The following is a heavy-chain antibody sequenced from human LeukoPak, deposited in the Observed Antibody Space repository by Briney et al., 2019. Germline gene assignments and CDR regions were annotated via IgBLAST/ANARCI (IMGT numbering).Heavy chain of an antibody. CDR2: IQEDGKKE. J-gene: IGHJ4*02. Sequence: GESLRLSCEASGFTFTKFWMSWVRQAPGKGLEWVANIQEDGKKENYVDSVKGRFTISRDNAKNSLYLQMNSLRAEDTAVYYCGASIAAAGTVDYWGQGTLVTVSS. D-gene: IGHD6-13*01. V-gene: IGHV3-7*01. CDR1: GFTFTKFW. CDR3: GASIAAAGTVDY.